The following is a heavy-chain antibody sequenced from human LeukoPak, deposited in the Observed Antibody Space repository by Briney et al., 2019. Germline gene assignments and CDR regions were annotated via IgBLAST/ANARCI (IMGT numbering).Heavy chain of an antibody. J-gene: IGHJ3*02. V-gene: IGHV3-21*01. CDR2: ISSSSSYI. CDR3: AKMGPYDFWSGFADDAFDI. CDR1: GFTFSSYS. D-gene: IGHD3-3*01. Sequence: PGGSLRLSCAAPGFTFSSYSMNWVRQAPGKGLEWVSSISSSSSYIYYADSVKGRFTISRDNAKNSLYLQMNSLRAEDTAVYYCAKMGPYDFWSGFADDAFDIWGQGTMVTVSS.